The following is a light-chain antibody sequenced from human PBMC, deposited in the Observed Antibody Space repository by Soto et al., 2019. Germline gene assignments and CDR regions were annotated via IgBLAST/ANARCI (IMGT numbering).Light chain of an antibody. CDR1: QSVSSY. CDR3: QQRSDWPT. CDR2: DAS. Sequence: EIVLTQSPGTLSLSPGERATLSCRASQSVSSYLAWYQQKGGQAPRLLIYDASNRATGIPARFSGSGSGTDFTLTISSLEPEDFAVYYRQQRSDWPTFGGGTKVEIK. J-gene: IGKJ4*01. V-gene: IGKV3-11*01.